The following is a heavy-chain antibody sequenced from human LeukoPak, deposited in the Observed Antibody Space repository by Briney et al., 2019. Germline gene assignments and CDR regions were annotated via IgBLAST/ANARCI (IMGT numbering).Heavy chain of an antibody. Sequence: GGSLRLSCEISGFSVSVNYINWVRQAPGKGLEWVSVIHTDGTKYYGDSVKGRFTISRDNSNTTLYLQVNSLRAEDTAVYYCAKGVGIGTSYLPGFTFDIWGQGTMVTVSS. CDR1: GFSVSVNY. V-gene: IGHV3-53*01. J-gene: IGHJ3*02. D-gene: IGHD2-2*01. CDR2: IHTDGTK. CDR3: AKGVGIGTSYLPGFTFDI.